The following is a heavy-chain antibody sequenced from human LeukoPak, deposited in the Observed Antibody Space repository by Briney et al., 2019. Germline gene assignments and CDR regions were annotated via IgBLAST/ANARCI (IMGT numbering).Heavy chain of an antibody. D-gene: IGHD4-11*01. CDR2: INHSGST. Sequence: SETLSLTCAVYGGSFSGYYWSWIRQPPGKGLEWIGEINHSGSTNYNPSLKSRVTISVDTSKNQFSLRLSSVTAADTAVYYCARLIPRMTTVTTNWFDPWGQGTLVTVSS. J-gene: IGHJ5*02. CDR3: ARLIPRMTTVTTNWFDP. CDR1: GGSFSGYY. V-gene: IGHV4-34*01.